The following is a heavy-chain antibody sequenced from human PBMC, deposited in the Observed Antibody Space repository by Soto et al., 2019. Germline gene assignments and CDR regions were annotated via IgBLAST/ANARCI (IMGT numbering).Heavy chain of an antibody. J-gene: IGHJ3*02. D-gene: IGHD5-18*01. V-gene: IGHV3-30*03. Sequence: QVQLVESGGGVVQPGRSLRLSCSASGFRFSDYGIHWVRQTPGKGLEWVAAISYDGSYEYYADSLKGRFTISRDNSKNTLSPQMNSRGIEETAVFFCDTARGGLNIRLSAGPFGTLGQRTMVTVPS. CDR3: DTARGGLNIRLSAGPFGT. CDR2: ISYDGSYE. CDR1: GFRFSDYG.